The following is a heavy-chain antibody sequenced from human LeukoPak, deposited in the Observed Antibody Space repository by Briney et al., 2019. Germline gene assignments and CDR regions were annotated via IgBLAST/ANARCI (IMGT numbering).Heavy chain of an antibody. CDR1: GFTFRNYG. CDR2: IWFDGSNS. D-gene: IGHD2-15*01. CDR3: ARDTSGYYDY. V-gene: IGHV3-33*01. J-gene: IGHJ4*02. Sequence: GGSLRLSCEASGFTFRNYGMHWVRQAPGKGLDWVGVIWFDGSNSYYADSVKGRFTISRDNSKNTLYLQVNSVRAEDTAVYYCARDTSGYYDYWGQGALVTVSS.